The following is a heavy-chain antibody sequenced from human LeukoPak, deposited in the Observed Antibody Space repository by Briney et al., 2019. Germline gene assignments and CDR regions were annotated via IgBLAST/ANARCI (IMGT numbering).Heavy chain of an antibody. Sequence: GGSLRLSCAASGFTFDDYAMHWVRQALGKGLEWVSGISWNSGSIGYADSVKGRFTISRDNSKNTLYLQMNSLRAEDTAIYYCAKSRGIYDNSGWRTFDYWGQGTLVTVSS. CDR1: GFTFDDYA. V-gene: IGHV3-9*01. CDR3: AKSRGIYDNSGWRTFDY. CDR2: ISWNSGSI. D-gene: IGHD6-19*01. J-gene: IGHJ4*02.